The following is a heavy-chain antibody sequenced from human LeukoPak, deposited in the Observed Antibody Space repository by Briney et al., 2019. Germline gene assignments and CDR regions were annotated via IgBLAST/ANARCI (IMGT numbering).Heavy chain of an antibody. CDR1: GFTFSSYS. V-gene: IGHV3-48*04. J-gene: IGHJ4*02. Sequence: GGSLRLSCAASGFTFSSYSMNWVRQAPGKGLEWVSYISSSGSTIYYADSVKGRFTISRDNAKNSLYLQMNSLRAENTAVYYCAREGKTTGTTFFPYFDYWGQGTLVTVSS. CDR2: ISSSGSTI. D-gene: IGHD1-1*01. CDR3: AREGKTTGTTFFPYFDY.